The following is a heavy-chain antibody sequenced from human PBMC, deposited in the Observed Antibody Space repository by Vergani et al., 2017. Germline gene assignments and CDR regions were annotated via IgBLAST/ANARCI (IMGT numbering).Heavy chain of an antibody. CDR1: GFTFNSYG. D-gene: IGHD3-10*01. CDR3: ATGDSMVRGVLIFDY. CDR2: IRSDESRR. V-gene: IGHV3-30*02. Sequence: QVQLVESGGGVVQPGGSLRLSCAASGFTFNSYGMHWVRQAPGKGLEWVASIRSDESRRYYGDSMEGPFTISRDNSKNTLYLQMKSLRPEDTAVYYCATGDSMVRGVLIFDYWGQGTLVTVSS. J-gene: IGHJ4*02.